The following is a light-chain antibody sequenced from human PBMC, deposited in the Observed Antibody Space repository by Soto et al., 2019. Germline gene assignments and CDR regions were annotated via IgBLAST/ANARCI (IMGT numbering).Light chain of an antibody. J-gene: IGKJ1*01. CDR1: QSVSSN. Sequence: EIVMTQSPATLSVSPGERATLSCRASQSVSSNLAWYQQKPGQAPRLLIYSASTRATGIPARFSGSGSGTEFTLTISSLQSEDFAVYYCQQYNNWPPWTFGQWTKVDI. CDR2: SAS. CDR3: QQYNNWPPWT. V-gene: IGKV3-15*01.